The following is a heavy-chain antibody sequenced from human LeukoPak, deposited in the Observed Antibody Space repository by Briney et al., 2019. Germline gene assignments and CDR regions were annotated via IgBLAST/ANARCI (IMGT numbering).Heavy chain of an antibody. D-gene: IGHD3-10*01. J-gene: IGHJ4*02. Sequence: SETLSLTCAVYGGSFSSYYWGWIRQPPGKGLEWIGSIHYSGRTYYNPSLKNRVTMSVDTSKTQFSLKLSSVTAADTAIYYCARLWSGERPPDYWGQGTLVTVSS. V-gene: IGHV4-39*01. CDR3: ARLWSGERPPDY. CDR2: IHYSGRT. CDR1: GGSFSSYY.